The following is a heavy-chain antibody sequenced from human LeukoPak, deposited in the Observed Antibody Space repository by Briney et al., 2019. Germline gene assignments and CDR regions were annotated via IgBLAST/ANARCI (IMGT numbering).Heavy chain of an antibody. CDR1: GFTFSSYW. J-gene: IGHJ4*02. CDR3: ARLDTVVVPAAIGFDY. Sequence: PGGSLRLSCAASGFTFSSYWMSWVRQAPGKGLEWVANIKQDGGEKYYVDSVKGRFTISRDNAKNSLYLQMNSLRAEDTAVYYCARLDTVVVPAAIGFDYWGQGTLVTVSS. V-gene: IGHV3-7*01. D-gene: IGHD2-2*03. CDR2: IKQDGGEK.